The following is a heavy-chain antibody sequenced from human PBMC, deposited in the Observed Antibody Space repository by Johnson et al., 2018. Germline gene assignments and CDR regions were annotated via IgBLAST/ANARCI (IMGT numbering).Heavy chain of an antibody. J-gene: IGHJ6*03. Sequence: VQLVESGGGLVKPGGSLRLSCAASGFTFSDYYMSWIRQAPGKGLEWVSYISSSGSTIYYADSVKGRFTISRDNAKNSLYLQMNSLRAGDPAGYFSARGLSYCSCVSCYLNSYYYRDFWGKGTTGTVSS. CDR2: ISSSGSTI. V-gene: IGHV3-11*04. CDR1: GFTFSDYY. D-gene: IGHD2-15*01. CDR3: ARGLSYCSCVSCYLNSYYYRDF.